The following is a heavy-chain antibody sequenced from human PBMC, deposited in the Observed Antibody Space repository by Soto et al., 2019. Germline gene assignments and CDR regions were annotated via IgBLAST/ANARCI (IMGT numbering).Heavy chain of an antibody. D-gene: IGHD5-18*01. J-gene: IGHJ6*02. CDR1: GGTFSSYA. V-gene: IGHV1-69*12. CDR3: ARGVGARIQLQTYYYYGMDV. Sequence: QVQLVQSGAEVKKPGSSVKVSCKASGGTFSSYAISWVRQAPGQGLEWMGGIIPIFGTANYAQKFQGRVTITADESTSTAYMELSSLRSDNTAVYYCARGVGARIQLQTYYYYGMDVWGQGTTVTVSS. CDR2: IIPIFGTA.